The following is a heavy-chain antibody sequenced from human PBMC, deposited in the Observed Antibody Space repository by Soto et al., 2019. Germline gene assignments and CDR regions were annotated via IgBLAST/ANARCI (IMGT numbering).Heavy chain of an antibody. CDR1: GGSISSYY. Sequence: LETLSLTCTVSGGSISSYYWSWIRQPPGKGLEWIGYIYYSGSTNYNPSLKSRVTISVDTSKNQFSLKLSSVTAADTAVYYCARGGQQYYYYMDVWGKGTKVTVSS. J-gene: IGHJ6*03. CDR2: IYYSGST. D-gene: IGHD6-13*01. V-gene: IGHV4-59*01. CDR3: ARGGQQYYYYMDV.